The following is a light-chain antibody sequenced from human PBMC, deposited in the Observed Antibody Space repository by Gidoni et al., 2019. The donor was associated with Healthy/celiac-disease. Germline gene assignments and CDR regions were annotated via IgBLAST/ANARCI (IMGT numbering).Light chain of an antibody. J-gene: IGKJ4*01. Sequence: DIHMTQSPSSLSASVRYRVTITCRASQCISNYLAWYQQKPGKVPKLLIYAASTLQSVVPSRFSGSGSGTDFTLTISSLQPEDVATYYCQKYNSAPLNVGGGTKVEIK. CDR1: QCISNY. CDR3: QKYNSAPLN. V-gene: IGKV1-27*01. CDR2: AAS.